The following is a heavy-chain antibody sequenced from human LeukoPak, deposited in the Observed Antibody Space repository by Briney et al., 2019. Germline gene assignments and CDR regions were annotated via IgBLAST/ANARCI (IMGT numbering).Heavy chain of an antibody. CDR3: ASGYSSGPVY. V-gene: IGHV3-48*04. Sequence: GGSLRLSCAASGFTFNSYSMNWVRQAPGKGLEWVSYISSASGTKEYADSVKSRFTISRDNAKNSLYLQMNSLRAEDTAVYYCASGYSSGPVYWGQGNLVTVSS. CDR2: ISSASGTK. J-gene: IGHJ4*02. CDR1: GFTFNSYS. D-gene: IGHD6-19*01.